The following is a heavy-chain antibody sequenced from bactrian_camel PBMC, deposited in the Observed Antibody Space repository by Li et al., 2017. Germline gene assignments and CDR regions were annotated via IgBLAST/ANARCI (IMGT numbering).Heavy chain of an antibody. V-gene: IGHV3S1*01. J-gene: IGHJ6*01. CDR1: GFTFTNYW. Sequence: HVQLVESGGGLVQPGGSLRLSCAASGFTFTNYWMHWVRQGPGKGLEWVSSINGAGGIADYADSVKGRFTISRDNTKNTLYLQMNSLKPEDTAVYYCASDLAWVGRHIFGYWGQGTQVT. CDR3: ASDLAWVGRHIFGY. CDR2: INGAGGIA. D-gene: IGHD5*01.